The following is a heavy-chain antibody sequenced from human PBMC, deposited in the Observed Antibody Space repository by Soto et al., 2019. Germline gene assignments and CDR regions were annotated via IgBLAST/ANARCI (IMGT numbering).Heavy chain of an antibody. Sequence: LRLSCAASGFTFSSYSMNWVRQAPGKGLEWVSSISSSSSYIYYADSVKGRFTISRDNAKNSLYLQMNSLRAEDTAVYYCARVYYDSSGYYCIDYWGQGTLVTVSS. CDR2: ISSSSSYI. CDR1: GFTFSSYS. J-gene: IGHJ4*02. V-gene: IGHV3-21*01. CDR3: ARVYYDSSGYYCIDY. D-gene: IGHD3-22*01.